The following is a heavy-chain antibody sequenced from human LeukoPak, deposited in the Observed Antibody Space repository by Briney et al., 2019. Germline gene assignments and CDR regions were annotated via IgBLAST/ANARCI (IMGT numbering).Heavy chain of an antibody. J-gene: IGHJ4*02. CDR3: ARTRSRYSTLGY. CDR1: GDSISPYY. CDR2: VFYTGST. D-gene: IGHD1-26*01. Sequence: SETLSLTCTVSGDSISPYYWSWIRQPPGGGLEWIGYVFYTGSTNYNPSLKSRVTISVDTSRNQFSLKLTSVTAADTAVYYCARTRSRYSTLGYWGQGTLVTVSS. V-gene: IGHV4-59*01.